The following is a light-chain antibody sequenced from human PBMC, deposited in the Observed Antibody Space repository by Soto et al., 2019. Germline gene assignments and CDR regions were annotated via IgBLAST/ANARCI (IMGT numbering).Light chain of an antibody. J-gene: IGKJ2*01. V-gene: IGKV1-9*01. CDR2: SAS. Sequence: IQLTQSPSSLSASIRDRVTITCRASQGISSYLAWYQQKPGKAPKLLIYSASTLQSGVPSRFSGSGSGTDFTLTISSLQPEDFATYYCQHLNSYSYTFGQGTKLEI. CDR1: QGISSY. CDR3: QHLNSYSYT.